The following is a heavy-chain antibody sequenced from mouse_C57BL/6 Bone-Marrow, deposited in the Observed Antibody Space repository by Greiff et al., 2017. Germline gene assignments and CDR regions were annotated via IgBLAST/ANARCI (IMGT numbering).Heavy chain of an antibody. J-gene: IGHJ2*01. CDR1: GFSLTSYA. CDR3: ARNPKLFPYYFDY. D-gene: IGHD4-1*01. CDR2: IWTGGGT. V-gene: IGHV2-9-1*01. Sequence: VKLMESGPGLVAPSQSLSITCTVSGFSLTSYAISWVRQPPGKGLEWLGVIWTGGGTNYNSALKSRLSISKDNSKSQVFLKMNSLQTDDTARYYCARNPKLFPYYFDYWGQGTTLTVSS.